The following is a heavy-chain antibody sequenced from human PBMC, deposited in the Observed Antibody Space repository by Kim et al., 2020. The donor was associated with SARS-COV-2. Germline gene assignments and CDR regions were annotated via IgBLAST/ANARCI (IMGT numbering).Heavy chain of an antibody. V-gene: IGHV3-30*18. CDR3: ANKWLVGDNDAFDI. J-gene: IGHJ3*02. Sequence: GGSLRLSCAASGFTFSSYGMHWVRQAPGKGLEWVAVISYDGSNKYYADSVKGRFTISRDNSKNTLYLQMNSLRAEDTAVYYCANKWLVGDNDAFDIWGQGTMVTVSS. CDR2: ISYDGSNK. CDR1: GFTFSSYG. D-gene: IGHD6-19*01.